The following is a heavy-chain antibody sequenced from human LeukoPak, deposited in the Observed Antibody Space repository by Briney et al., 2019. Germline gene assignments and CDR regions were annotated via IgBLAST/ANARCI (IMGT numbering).Heavy chain of an antibody. CDR2: IYGXXXXX. CDR3: ARVHETNGYLY. J-gene: IGHJ4*02. Sequence: PGGSLRLSCAASGFTXXXFWMHWVRQAPGKGXXXXALIYGXXXXXXXXXXXXXXXXXXXDXXXNXVXLQMNSLRVEDTAVYYCARVHETNGYLYWGQGSLVTVSS. D-gene: IGHD3-22*01. V-gene: IGHV3-74*01. CDR1: GFTXXXFW.